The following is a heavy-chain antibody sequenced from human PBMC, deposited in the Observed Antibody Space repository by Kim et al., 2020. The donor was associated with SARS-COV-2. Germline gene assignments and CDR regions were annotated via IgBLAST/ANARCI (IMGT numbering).Heavy chain of an antibody. J-gene: IGHJ4*02. V-gene: IGHV3-74*01. Sequence: GGSLRLSCAASGFTFNDYWMHWVRQAPGKGLVWVSRSNSDGSSTSYADSVKGRFTISRDNAKNTLYLQMNSLRAEDTAVYYCARASQGYSYGYFDYWGRGTLVTVSS. CDR3: ARASQGYSYGYFDY. CDR2: SNSDGSST. CDR1: GFTFNDYW. D-gene: IGHD5-18*01.